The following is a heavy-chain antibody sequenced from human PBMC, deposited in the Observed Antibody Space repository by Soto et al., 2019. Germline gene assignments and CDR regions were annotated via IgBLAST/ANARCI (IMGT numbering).Heavy chain of an antibody. J-gene: IGHJ6*02. CDR1: GFSFSDFA. V-gene: IGHV3-30*18. D-gene: IGHD2-2*01. CDR2: ISGDGRVS. CDR3: VKDQSSNYVYWYGMDV. Sequence: QVQLVESGGGVVQPGTSLTLSCVTTGFSFSDFAMHWVRQAPGRGLEWVAVISGDGRVSFYADSVMGQFTISRDNSKNTVYLQLRYLTVEDTAAYYCVKDQSSNYVYWYGMDVWGQGTTVAVSS.